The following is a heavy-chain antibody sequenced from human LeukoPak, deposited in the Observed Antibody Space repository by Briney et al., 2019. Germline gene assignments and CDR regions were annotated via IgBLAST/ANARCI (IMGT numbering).Heavy chain of an antibody. Sequence: PSETLSLTCTVSGYSISSGYYWGWSRQPPGEGLEWIGSIYHSGSTYYNPSLKSRVTISVDTSKNQFSLKLSSVTAADTAVYYCAREGGSSWSFDYWGQGTLVTVSS. V-gene: IGHV4-38-2*02. CDR3: AREGGSSWSFDY. CDR2: IYHSGST. CDR1: GYSISSGYY. D-gene: IGHD6-13*01. J-gene: IGHJ4*02.